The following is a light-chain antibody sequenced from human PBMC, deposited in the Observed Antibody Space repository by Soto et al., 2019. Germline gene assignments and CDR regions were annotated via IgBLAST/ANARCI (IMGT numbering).Light chain of an antibody. J-gene: IGLJ3*02. CDR2: EGN. Sequence: QSVLTRPASISGSPGQSITISCTGTGSAVGTYNLVSWYQQHPGKAPNLIIYEGNKRPSGVSRRFSGSKSANTASLTISGLQAEDEAEYYCCSYVDTSAFVRFGGGTKLTVL. CDR3: CSYVDTSAFVR. CDR1: GSAVGTYNL. V-gene: IGLV2-23*03.